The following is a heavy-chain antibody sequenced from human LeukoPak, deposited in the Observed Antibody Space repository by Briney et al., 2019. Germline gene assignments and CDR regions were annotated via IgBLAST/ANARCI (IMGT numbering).Heavy chain of an antibody. CDR1: GGSISSGDYY. CDR3: ARSITMVRGVIPRYYFDY. Sequence: SETLSLTCTVSGGSISSGDYYWSWIRQPPGKGLEWIGYIYYSGSTYYNPSLKSRVTISVDTSKNQFSLKLSSVTAADTAVYYCARSITMVRGVIPRYYFDYWGQGTLVTVSS. J-gene: IGHJ4*02. D-gene: IGHD3-10*01. V-gene: IGHV4-30-4*08. CDR2: IYYSGST.